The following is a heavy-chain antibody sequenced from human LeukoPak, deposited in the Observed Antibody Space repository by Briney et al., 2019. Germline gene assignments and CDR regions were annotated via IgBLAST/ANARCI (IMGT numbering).Heavy chain of an antibody. V-gene: IGHV3-53*05. CDR3: ASYQGYSYGYGDY. J-gene: IGHJ4*02. CDR1: GFTVSSNY. D-gene: IGHD5-18*01. Sequence: GGSLRLSCAASGFTVSSNYMSWVRQAPGKGLEWVSVIYSGGSTYYADSVKGRFTISRDNSKNTLYLQMNSLRAEDTAVYYCASYQGYSYGYGDYWGQGTLVTVSS. CDR2: IYSGGST.